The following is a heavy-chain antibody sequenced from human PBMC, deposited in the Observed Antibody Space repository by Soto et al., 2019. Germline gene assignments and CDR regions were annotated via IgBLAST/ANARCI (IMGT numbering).Heavy chain of an antibody. CDR1: GGTFSSYA. V-gene: IGHV1-69*13. J-gene: IGHJ4*02. CDR2: IIPNFGTA. D-gene: IGHD5-12*01. Sequence: VKVSCKASGGTFSSYAISWVRQAPGQGLEWMGGIIPNFGTANYAQKFQGRVTITADESTSTAYMELSSLRSEDTAVYYCARENRDGYNLGFDYWGQGTLVTVSS. CDR3: ARENRDGYNLGFDY.